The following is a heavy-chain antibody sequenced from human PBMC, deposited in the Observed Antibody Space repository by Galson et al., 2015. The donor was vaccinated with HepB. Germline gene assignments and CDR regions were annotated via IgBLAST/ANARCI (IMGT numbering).Heavy chain of an antibody. J-gene: IGHJ5*01. D-gene: IGHD3-10*01. V-gene: IGHV3-21*01. CDR3: ARDGQLSGTHYPNNWFDS. Sequence: SLRLSCAASGLGFTSFSMNWVRQAPGKGLQWVASISSGNDYIYYADSVRGRFTISRDDAKKSLFLQMSNLTAEDTAVYFCARDGQLSGTHYPNNWFDSWGQGTLVIVSS. CDR2: ISSGNDYI. CDR1: GLGFTSFS.